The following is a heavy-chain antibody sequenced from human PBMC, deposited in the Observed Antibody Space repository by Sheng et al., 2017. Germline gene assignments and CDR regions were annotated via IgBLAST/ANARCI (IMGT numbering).Heavy chain of an antibody. D-gene: IGHD6-19*01. CDR1: GGTFSSYT. CDR2: IIPILGIA. CDR3: AVGIAVAGTRRYYFDY. Sequence: QVQLVQSGAEVKKPGSSVKVSCKASGGTFSSYTISWVRQAPGQGLEWMGRIIPILGIANYAQKFQGRVTITADKSTSTAYMELSSLRSEDTAVYYCAVGIAVAGTRRYYFDYWGQGTLVTVSS. J-gene: IGHJ4*02. V-gene: IGHV1-69*02.